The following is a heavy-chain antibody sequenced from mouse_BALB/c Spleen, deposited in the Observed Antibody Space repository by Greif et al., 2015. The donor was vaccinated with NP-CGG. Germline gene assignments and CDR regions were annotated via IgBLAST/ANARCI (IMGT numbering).Heavy chain of an antibody. D-gene: IGHD2-4*01. Sequence: VQLQQSGAELVRPGALVKLSCKASGFNIKDYYMHWVKQRPEQGLEWIGWIDPENGNTIYDPKFQGKASITADTSSNTAYLQLSSLTSEDTAVYYCARMITYYFDYWGQGTTLTVSS. CDR1: GFNIKDYY. J-gene: IGHJ2*01. CDR3: ARMITYYFDY. V-gene: IGHV14-1*02. CDR2: IDPENGNT.